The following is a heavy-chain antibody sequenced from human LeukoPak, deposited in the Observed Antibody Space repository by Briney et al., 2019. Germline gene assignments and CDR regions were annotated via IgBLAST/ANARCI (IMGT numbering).Heavy chain of an antibody. Sequence: SETLSLTCSVSGRSLSDSIVSHYWSWIRQPPGKGLEWIGYIYFNGRTNYSPSLKSRVPLSVNTSKNQFSMKLISVTAADTAVYYCARTARSRYWFDPWGQGSLVTVSS. J-gene: IGHJ5*02. D-gene: IGHD2-21*02. CDR2: IYFNGRT. CDR3: ARTARSRYWFDP. CDR1: GRSLSDSIVSHY. V-gene: IGHV4-61*01.